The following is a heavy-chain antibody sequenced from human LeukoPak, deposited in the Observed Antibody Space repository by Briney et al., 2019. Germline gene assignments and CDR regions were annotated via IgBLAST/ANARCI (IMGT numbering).Heavy chain of an antibody. CDR1: GFAFGSEA. V-gene: IGHV3-23*01. CDR3: ARDLTQYYGDSDY. D-gene: IGHD4-17*01. Sequence: GGSLRLSCAVSGFAFGSEAMSWVRQSPARGLEWVASISPGGGTTYYADYVKGRFTISRDNSKNSLFVQMNSPRAEDTAVYYCARDLTQYYGDSDYWGQGTLVTVSS. CDR2: ISPGGGTT. J-gene: IGHJ4*02.